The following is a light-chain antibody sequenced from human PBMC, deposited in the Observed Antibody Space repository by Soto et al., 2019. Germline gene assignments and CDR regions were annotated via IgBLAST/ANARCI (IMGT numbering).Light chain of an antibody. Sequence: QAVLTQPPSASGTPGQRVTISCSGSSSNIGSNYVYWYQQLPGTAPKLLIYSNDQRPSGVSNRFSGSKSGNTASLTISGLQAEDEADYYCSSYTSSSTLYVFGTGTKVTV. CDR1: SSNIGSNY. CDR3: SSYTSSSTLYV. V-gene: IGLV1-47*02. J-gene: IGLJ1*01. CDR2: SND.